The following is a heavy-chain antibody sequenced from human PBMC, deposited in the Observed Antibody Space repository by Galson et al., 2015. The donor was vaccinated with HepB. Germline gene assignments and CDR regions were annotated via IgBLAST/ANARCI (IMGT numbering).Heavy chain of an antibody. Sequence: SVKVSCKASGYIFTIYAMHWVRQAPGQRLEWMGWINAGNGNTKHSQKFQGRVTITRDTSASTAYMEVTSLRSEDTAVYYCARGEISGYSSLDYWGQGTLVTVSS. D-gene: IGHD5-12*01. CDR1: GYIFTIYA. CDR3: ARGEISGYSSLDY. CDR2: INAGNGNT. J-gene: IGHJ4*02. V-gene: IGHV1-3*01.